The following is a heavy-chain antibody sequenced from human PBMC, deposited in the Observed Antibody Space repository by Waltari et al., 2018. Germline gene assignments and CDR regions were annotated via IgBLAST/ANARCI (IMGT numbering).Heavy chain of an antibody. CDR2: ITNHGNNI. Sequence: QGQLVESGGGLVNPGGSLRLSCVGSGFPFSYYYMTWIRQAPGKGLEWLSCITNHGNNIYYAGSVNGRFTISRDNAQNSLYLQMDGLRAEDTAIYYCARGRASYDYWGQGVLVTVSS. CDR3: ARGRASYDY. J-gene: IGHJ4*02. V-gene: IGHV3-11*01. CDR1: GFPFSYYY.